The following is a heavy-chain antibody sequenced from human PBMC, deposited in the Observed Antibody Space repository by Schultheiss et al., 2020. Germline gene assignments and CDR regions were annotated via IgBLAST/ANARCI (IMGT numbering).Heavy chain of an antibody. CDR3: ARQALVVVPAAISFDY. V-gene: IGHV4-39*01. Sequence: SETLSLTCTVSGGSISSSSYYWGWIRQPPGKGLEWIGSIYYSGSTYYNPSLKSRVTISVDTSKNQFSLKLSSVTAADTAVYYCARQALVVVPAAISFDYWGQGTLVTVSS. D-gene: IGHD2-2*01. CDR1: GGSISSSSYY. CDR2: IYYSGST. J-gene: IGHJ4*02.